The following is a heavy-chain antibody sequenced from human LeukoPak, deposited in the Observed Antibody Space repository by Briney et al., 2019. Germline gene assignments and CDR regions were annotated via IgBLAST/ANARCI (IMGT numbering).Heavy chain of an antibody. D-gene: IGHD3-10*01. V-gene: IGHV3-30*03. Sequence: PGGSLRLSCAASGFTFSSYGMHWVRQAPGKGLEWVAVISYDGSNKYYADSVKGRFTISRDNAKNSLYLQMNSLRAEDTALYYCARGGDYSYMDVWGKGTTVTVSS. CDR3: ARGGDYSYMDV. CDR2: ISYDGSNK. J-gene: IGHJ6*03. CDR1: GFTFSSYG.